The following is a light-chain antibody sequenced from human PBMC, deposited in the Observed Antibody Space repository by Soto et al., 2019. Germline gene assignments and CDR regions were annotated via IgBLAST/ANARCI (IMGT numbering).Light chain of an antibody. CDR3: QQYGRT. V-gene: IGKV3-20*01. CDR1: QSISSSY. J-gene: IGKJ1*01. Sequence: EIVLTQSPGTLSLSLRQRATLSCRASQSISSSYLGWYQQKPGQAPRLLIYGASSRATGIPDRFSGSGSGTDFTLTISRLETEDFAVYYCQQYGRTFGQGTKVEIK. CDR2: GAS.